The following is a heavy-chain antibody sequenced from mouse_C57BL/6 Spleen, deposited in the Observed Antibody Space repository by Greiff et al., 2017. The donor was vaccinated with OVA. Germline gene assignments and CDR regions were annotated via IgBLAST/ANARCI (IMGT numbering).Heavy chain of an antibody. CDR1: GYTFTSYW. CDR3: ARKDELGRRGYAMDY. CDR2: IDPSDSYT. D-gene: IGHD4-1*01. V-gene: IGHV1-69*01. J-gene: IGHJ4*01. Sequence: QVQLQQSGAELVMPGASVKLSCKASGYTFTSYWMHWVKQRPGQGLEWIGEIDPSDSYTNYNQKFKGKSTLTVDKSSSTAYMQLSSLTSEDSAVYYCARKDELGRRGYAMDYWGQGTSVTVSS.